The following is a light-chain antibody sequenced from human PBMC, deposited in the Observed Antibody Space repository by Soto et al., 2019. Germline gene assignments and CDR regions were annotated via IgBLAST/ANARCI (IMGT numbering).Light chain of an antibody. Sequence: QSALTQPRSVSGSHGQSVTISCTGTSSDVGGYQYVSWYQQHPGKAPKVVIYEVSKRPSGVPDRFSGSKSGNTASLTISGLQAEDEADSYCCSHAGSYTYVFGTGTKLTVL. V-gene: IGLV2-11*01. CDR2: EVS. CDR1: SSDVGGYQY. J-gene: IGLJ1*01. CDR3: CSHAGSYTYV.